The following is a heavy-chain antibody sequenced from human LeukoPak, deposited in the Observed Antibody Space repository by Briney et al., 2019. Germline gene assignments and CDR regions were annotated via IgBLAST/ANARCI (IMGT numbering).Heavy chain of an antibody. CDR1: GATFSSYA. CDR2: IIPIFGTA. J-gene: IGHJ4*02. Sequence: GASVKVSCKASGATFSSYAISWVRQAPGQGLEWMGGIIPIFGTANYAQKFQGRVTITADESTSTAYMELSSLRSEDTAVYYCARELRGYSYDHPIDYWGQGALVTVSS. CDR3: ARELRGYSYDHPIDY. V-gene: IGHV1-69*13. D-gene: IGHD5-18*01.